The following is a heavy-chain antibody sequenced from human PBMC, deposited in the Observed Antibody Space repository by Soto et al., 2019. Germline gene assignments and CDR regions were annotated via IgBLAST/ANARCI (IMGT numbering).Heavy chain of an antibody. V-gene: IGHV5-51*01. CDR3: ARLGFPGAIYFDS. CDR2: IYPGDSET. J-gene: IGHJ4*02. Sequence: LGESLKISCKGSGYNFTTFWIGWVLQGPGKGLEWMGIIYPGDSETKYSPDFEGQVTISADRSTNTAYLQWRSLRASDTAMYYCARLGFPGAIYFDSWGLGTLVTVSS. CDR1: GYNFTTFW.